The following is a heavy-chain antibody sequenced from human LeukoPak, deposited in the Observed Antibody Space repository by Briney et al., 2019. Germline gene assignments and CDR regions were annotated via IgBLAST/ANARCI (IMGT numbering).Heavy chain of an antibody. CDR1: GYTFTSYA. CDR3: ARVYCGGDCYFYWYFDL. V-gene: IGHV1-3*01. J-gene: IGHJ2*01. D-gene: IGHD2-21*02. Sequence: ASVKGSCKASGYTFTSYAMHWVRQAPGQRLEWMGWINAGNGNTKYSQKFQGRVTITRDTSASTAYMELSSLRSEDTAVYYCARVYCGGDCYFYWYFDLWGRGTLVTVSS. CDR2: INAGNGNT.